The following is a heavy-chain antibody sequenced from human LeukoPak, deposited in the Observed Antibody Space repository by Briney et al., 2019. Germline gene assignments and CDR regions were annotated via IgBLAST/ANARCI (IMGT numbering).Heavy chain of an antibody. CDR2: ISGSGGST. D-gene: IGHD4-23*01. CDR1: GFTFSSYA. CDR3: ARDPGYGGNSFGY. V-gene: IGHV3-23*01. J-gene: IGHJ4*02. Sequence: PGGSLRLSCAASGFTFSSYAMSWVRQAPGKGLEWVSAISGSGGSTYYADSVKGRFTISRDNAKNSLYLQMNSLRDEDTAVYYCARDPGYGGNSFGYWGQGTLVAVSS.